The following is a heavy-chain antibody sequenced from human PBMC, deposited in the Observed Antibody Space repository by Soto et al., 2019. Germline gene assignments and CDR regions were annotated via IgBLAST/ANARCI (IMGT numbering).Heavy chain of an antibody. V-gene: IGHV1-3*01. J-gene: IGHJ3*02. CDR1: LYTVTSYA. CDR2: INAGNGNT. Sequence: GXSVKVSCKASLYTVTSYAMQWVRQAPGQSLEWMGWINAGNGNTKYSQKFQGRVTITRDTSASTAYMELSSLRSEDTAVYYCARVDPGVISSGPVHSAFDISGQGTMVTVSS. CDR3: ARVDPGVISSGPVHSAFDI. D-gene: IGHD6-19*01.